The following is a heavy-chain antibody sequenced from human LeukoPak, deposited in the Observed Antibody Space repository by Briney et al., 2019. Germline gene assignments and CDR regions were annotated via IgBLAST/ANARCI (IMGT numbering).Heavy chain of an antibody. D-gene: IGHD5-18*01. Sequence: GESLKISCKASGYSFTTYWIAWVRQMPGKGLEWMGIIYPGDSDTRYSPSFQGQVTISADKSISTAYLQWSSLKASDTAMYYCARAHVDTAMAIDYWGQGTLVTVSS. J-gene: IGHJ4*02. CDR1: GYSFTTYW. V-gene: IGHV5-51*03. CDR3: ARAHVDTAMAIDY. CDR2: IYPGDSDT.